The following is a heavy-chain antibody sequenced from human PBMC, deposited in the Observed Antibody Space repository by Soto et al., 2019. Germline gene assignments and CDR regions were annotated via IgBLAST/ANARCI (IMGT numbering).Heavy chain of an antibody. V-gene: IGHV3-21*04. D-gene: IGHD3-3*01. Sequence: LGGSLRLSCAAFGFTFISYSMNWVLQAPGKGLEWVSSISSSSSYIYYADSVKGRFTISRDNAKNSLYLQMSSLRADDTAVYHCARDLGGFQASRNYYTDGTINWGQGALVTVSS. CDR1: GFTFISYS. CDR3: ARDLGGFQASRNYYTDGTIN. CDR2: ISSSSSYI. J-gene: IGHJ4*02.